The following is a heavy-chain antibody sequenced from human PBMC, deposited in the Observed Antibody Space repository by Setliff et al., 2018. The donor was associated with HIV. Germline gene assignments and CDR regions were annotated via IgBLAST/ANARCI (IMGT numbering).Heavy chain of an antibody. CDR2: IHHSGST. D-gene: IGHD2-2*01. CDR1: GGSISTYY. V-gene: IGHV4-59*01. CDR3: ARKVPSNAFDL. J-gene: IGHJ3*01. Sequence: SETLSLTCTVSGGSISTYYWIWVRQPPGKRLEWIGYIHHSGSTNYNPSLKSRVTMSVDTSKNQFSLKLNSVTAADTAVYYCARKVPSNAFDLWGHGTMVTVSS.